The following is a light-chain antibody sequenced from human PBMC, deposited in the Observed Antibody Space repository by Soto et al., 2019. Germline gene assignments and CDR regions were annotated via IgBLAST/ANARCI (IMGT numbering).Light chain of an antibody. J-gene: IGKJ3*01. V-gene: IGKV1-12*02. CDR3: QQATRVPFG. CDR2: HAS. Sequence: DIQMTQSPSSVSASVGDRVTITCRASQNINTWLAWFQQVPGKAPKLLIYHASKLQSGVPSRYSGSVPGTGVTLTIRGLQREDCATYYCQQATRVPFGVGRGEKVVI. CDR1: QNINTW.